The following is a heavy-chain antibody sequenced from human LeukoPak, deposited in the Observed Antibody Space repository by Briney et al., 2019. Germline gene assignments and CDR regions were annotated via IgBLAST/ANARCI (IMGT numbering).Heavy chain of an antibody. CDR2: ISGSGGST. D-gene: IGHD6-19*01. CDR1: GFTFSSYA. J-gene: IGHJ5*02. V-gene: IGHV3-23*01. Sequence: PGGSLRLSCAASGFTFSSYATSWVRQAPGKGLEWVSTISGSGGSTYSADSVKGRFTISRDNSKNTLYLQMNSLRAEDTAVYYCAKDGSSGSWFDPWGQGTLVTVSS. CDR3: AKDGSSGSWFDP.